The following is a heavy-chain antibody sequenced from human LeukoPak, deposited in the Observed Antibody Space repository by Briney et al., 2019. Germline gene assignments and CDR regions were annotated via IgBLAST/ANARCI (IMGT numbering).Heavy chain of an antibody. D-gene: IGHD6-13*01. CDR2: INADIGGT. Sequence: ASVKVSCKASGYTFTDYYIHWVRQAPGQGLEWMGWINADIGGTHYAQNFQGRVTMTRDTTTSTAYMEVSRLRSDDTAVYYCARDQGRSIAAAESRVSWFDPWGQGTLVTVSS. CDR3: ARDQGRSIAAAESRVSWFDP. CDR1: GYTFTDYY. J-gene: IGHJ5*02. V-gene: IGHV1-2*02.